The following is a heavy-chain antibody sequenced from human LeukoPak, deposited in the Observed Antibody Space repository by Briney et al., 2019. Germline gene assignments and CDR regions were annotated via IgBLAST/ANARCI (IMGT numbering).Heavy chain of an antibody. CDR2: IYHSGST. V-gene: IGHV4-39*07. CDR3: AVGATVLPIYYFDY. J-gene: IGHJ4*02. Sequence: SETLSLTCTVSGGSISSSSYYWGWIRQPPGKGLEWIGSIYHSGSTYYNPSLKSRVTISVDTSKNQFSLKLSSVTAADTAVYYCAVGATVLPIYYFDYWGQGTLVTVSS. CDR1: GGSISSSSYY. D-gene: IGHD1-26*01.